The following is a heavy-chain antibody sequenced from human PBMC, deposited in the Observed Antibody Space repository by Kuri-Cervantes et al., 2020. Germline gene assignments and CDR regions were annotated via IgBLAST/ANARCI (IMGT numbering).Heavy chain of an antibody. J-gene: IGHJ4*02. CDR3: ARVGPLYCSGGSCYWGYFDY. V-gene: IGHV3-7*01. D-gene: IGHD2-15*01. Sequence: GGSLRLSCAASGFTFSNYWMSWVRQAPGKGLEWVANIKQDGREKYYVDSVKGRFTISRDNAKNSLYLQMNTLRAEDTAVYYCARVGPLYCSGGSCYWGYFDYWGQGTLVTVSS. CDR1: GFTFSNYW. CDR2: IKQDGREK.